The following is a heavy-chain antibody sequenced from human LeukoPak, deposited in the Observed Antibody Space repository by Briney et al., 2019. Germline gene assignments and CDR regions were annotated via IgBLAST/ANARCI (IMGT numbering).Heavy chain of an antibody. CDR1: GFTFSSYA. CDR2: ISSSSSYI. V-gene: IGHV3-21*01. CDR3: ARASGYTSGWYDDAFDI. J-gene: IGHJ3*02. D-gene: IGHD6-19*01. Sequence: KPGGSLRLSCAASGFTFSSYAMSWVRQAPGKGLEWVSSISSSSSYIYYADSVKGRFTISRDNAKNSLYLQMNSLRAEDTAVYHCARASGYTSGWYDDAFDIWGQGTMVTVSS.